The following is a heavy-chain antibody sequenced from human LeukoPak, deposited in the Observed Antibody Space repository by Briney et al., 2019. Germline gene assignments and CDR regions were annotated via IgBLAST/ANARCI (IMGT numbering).Heavy chain of an antibody. V-gene: IGHV1-2*02. CDR3: ARDIWNLRLIYY. CDR2: VNPNSGAT. CDR1: GYTFTDYY. J-gene: IGHJ4*02. Sequence: ASVKVSCKASGYTFTDYYLHWVRQAPGQGLEWMGWVNPNSGATKYAQSFQGRVTMTGDTSISTGYMELSGLTSDDTAVYYCARDIWNLRLIYYWGQGTLVTVSS. D-gene: IGHD3-16*01.